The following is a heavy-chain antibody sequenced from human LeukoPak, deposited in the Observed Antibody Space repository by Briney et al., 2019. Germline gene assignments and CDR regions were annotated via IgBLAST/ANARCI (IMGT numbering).Heavy chain of an antibody. CDR1: GGSISSSSYY. D-gene: IGHD6-19*01. V-gene: IGHV4-39*01. CDR2: IYYSGST. Sequence: SETLSLTCTVSGGSISSSSYYWGWIRQPPGKGLEWIGSIYYSGSTYYNPSLKSRVTISVDTSKNQFSLKLSSVTAADTAVYYCAINSGWYDYWGQGILVTVSS. CDR3: AINSGWYDY. J-gene: IGHJ4*02.